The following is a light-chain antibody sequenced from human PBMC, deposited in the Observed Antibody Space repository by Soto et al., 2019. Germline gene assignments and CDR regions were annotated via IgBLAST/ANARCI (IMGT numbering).Light chain of an antibody. V-gene: IGLV1-44*01. CDR1: SSNIGSNV. Sequence: QSVLTQPPSASGTPGQRVTISCSGSSSNIGSNVVNWFQQLPGTAPKLRIYSNNQRPSGVPDRFSGSKSGTSASLAISGLQSEDEADYYCPTWDVSLNGYVFGTGTKVTVL. J-gene: IGLJ1*01. CDR2: SNN. CDR3: PTWDVSLNGYV.